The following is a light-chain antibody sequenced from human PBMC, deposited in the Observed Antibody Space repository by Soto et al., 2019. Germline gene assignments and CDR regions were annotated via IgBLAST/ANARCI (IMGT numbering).Light chain of an antibody. J-gene: IGLJ1*01. CDR2: DVS. CDR1: SSDVGGYNY. CDR3: SSYTSTSTRV. V-gene: IGLV2-14*01. Sequence: QSALTQPASVSGSPGQSITISCTGTSSDVGGYNYVSWYQQHPGRAPKLMIYDVSDRPSGVSDRFSGSKSGNTASLTISGLQPEDEADYYCSSYTSTSTRVFGTGTEVTVL.